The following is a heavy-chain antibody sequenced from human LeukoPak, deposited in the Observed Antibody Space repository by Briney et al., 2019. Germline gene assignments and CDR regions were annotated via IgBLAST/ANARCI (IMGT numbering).Heavy chain of an antibody. V-gene: IGHV1-18*01. CDR2: ISAYNGNT. CDR1: GYTFTSYG. CDR3: ARDLSGWGFDP. J-gene: IGHJ5*02. Sequence: ASVKVSCKASGYTFTSYGTSWVQQAPGRGLEWMGWISAYNGNTNYAQKLQGRVTMTTDTSTSTAYMELRSLRSDDTAVYYCARDLSGWGFDPWGQGTLVTVSS. D-gene: IGHD2/OR15-2a*01.